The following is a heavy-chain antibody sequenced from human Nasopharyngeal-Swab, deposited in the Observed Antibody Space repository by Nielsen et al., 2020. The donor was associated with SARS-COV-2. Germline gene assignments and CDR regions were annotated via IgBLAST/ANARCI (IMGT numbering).Heavy chain of an antibody. CDR1: GDSISTDNW. CDR2: IHHSGNT. J-gene: IGHJ4*02. Sequence: SETLSLTCGVSGDSISTDNWWSWVRQPPGKALEWIGEIHHSGNTNYNPSLTSRVYMSVDKSKNQFSLEATSVTAADTAFYYCARLFSNSGKYFRFDYWGQGALVTVSS. CDR3: ARLFSNSGKYFRFDY. D-gene: IGHD1-26*01. V-gene: IGHV4-4*02.